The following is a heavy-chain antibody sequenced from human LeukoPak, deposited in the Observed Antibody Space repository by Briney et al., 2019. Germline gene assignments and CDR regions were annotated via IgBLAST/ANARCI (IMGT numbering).Heavy chain of an antibody. J-gene: IGHJ4*02. CDR2: ISSSSGYI. CDR1: GFVFSDYS. Sequence: GGSLRLSCAASGFVFSDYSMHWVRQAPGKGLEWVSCISSSSGYIFYADSVKGRFTVSRDNAKNSLFLHMNRLGAEDTAIYFCVRDTQWELLAQWGQGTVVTVSP. V-gene: IGHV3-21*01. D-gene: IGHD1-26*01. CDR3: VRDTQWELLAQ.